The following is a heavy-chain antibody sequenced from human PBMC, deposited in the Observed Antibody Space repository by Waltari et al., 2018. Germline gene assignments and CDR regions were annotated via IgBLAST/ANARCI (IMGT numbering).Heavy chain of an antibody. V-gene: IGHV1-2*06. J-gene: IGHJ3*02. CDR2: INPNSGGT. CDR3: ARAYNWNDLLGDAFDI. D-gene: IGHD1-1*01. CDR1: GYSLSGYY. Sequence: VQLVPFGPAGKTPGASVKLSFRASGYSLSGYYCHRMRQAPGQGLEWMGRINPNSGGTNYAQKFQGRVTMTRDTSISTAYMELSRLRSDDTAVYYCARAYNWNDLLGDAFDIWGQGTMVTVSS.